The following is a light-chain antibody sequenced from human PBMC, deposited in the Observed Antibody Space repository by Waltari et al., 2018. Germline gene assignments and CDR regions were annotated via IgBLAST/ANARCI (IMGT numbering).Light chain of an antibody. CDR2: GRN. Sequence: SFELTQDPAVAVALGQTVTITCRGRTLATFYANWYQHKPGQAPILVFAGRNDRPSGIPDRFSGSNSRNTASLTITGAQAEDEAAYYCNSRDTSGHHVVFGGGTNLTVL. CDR1: TLATFY. CDR3: NSRDTSGHHVV. V-gene: IGLV3-19*01. J-gene: IGLJ2*01.